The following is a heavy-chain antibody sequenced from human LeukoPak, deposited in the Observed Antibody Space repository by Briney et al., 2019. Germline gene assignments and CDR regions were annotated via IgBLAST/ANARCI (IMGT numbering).Heavy chain of an antibody. V-gene: IGHV3-74*01. CDR2: INGDVTTT. CDR3: ARSDWFDP. J-gene: IGHJ5*02. CDR1: GFIFSHYW. Sequence: PGGSLRLSCAASGFIFSHYWMSWVRQAPGKGLVWVSRINGDVTTTTYAGSVKGRFTISRDNAKNTLYLQMNSLRAEDTAIYYCARSDWFDPWGQGTLVTVSS.